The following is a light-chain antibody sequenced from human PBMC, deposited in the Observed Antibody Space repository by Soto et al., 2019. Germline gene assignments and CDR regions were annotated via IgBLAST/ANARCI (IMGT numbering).Light chain of an antibody. V-gene: IGLV2-14*01. J-gene: IGLJ3*02. CDR2: EVI. Sequence: QSALTQPASVSGSPGQSITISCAGTGGDIGAYNYVSWYQQHPGKAPKLMIYEVIRQPSGISNRFSGSKSGNTASLTISTLQAEDEADYYCSSYTTSSTVVFGGGTKVTVL. CDR3: SSYTTSSTVV. CDR1: GGDIGAYNY.